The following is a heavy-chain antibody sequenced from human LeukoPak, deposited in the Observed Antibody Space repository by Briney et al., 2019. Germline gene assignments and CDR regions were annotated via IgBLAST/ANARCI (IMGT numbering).Heavy chain of an antibody. Sequence: SETLSLTCTVSGGSISSYYWSWIRQPAGKGLEWIGRIYTSGSTNYNPSLKSRVTMSVDTSKNQFSLKLSSVTAADTAVYYCARESDYDSYYYYYMDVWGKGTTVTVSS. CDR2: IYTSGST. CDR3: ARESDYDSYYYYYMDV. V-gene: IGHV4-4*07. D-gene: IGHD3-16*01. J-gene: IGHJ6*03. CDR1: GGSISSYY.